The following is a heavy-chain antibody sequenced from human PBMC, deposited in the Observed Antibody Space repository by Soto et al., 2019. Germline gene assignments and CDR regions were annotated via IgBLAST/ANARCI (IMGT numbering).Heavy chain of an antibody. V-gene: IGHV1-46*01. D-gene: IGHD1-26*01. Sequence: ATVKVSCKASGDTLTTSFMHLVRQSPGQGLESMGVIKRGYPAGRSTTYAQKFQGRVTMTTDTSTSTVYMELSRLRSDDTAVYYCAREAIVAGATTGMDVWGQGTTVTVSS. J-gene: IGHJ6*02. CDR2: IKRGYPAGRST. CDR3: AREAIVAGATTGMDV. CDR1: GDTLTTSF.